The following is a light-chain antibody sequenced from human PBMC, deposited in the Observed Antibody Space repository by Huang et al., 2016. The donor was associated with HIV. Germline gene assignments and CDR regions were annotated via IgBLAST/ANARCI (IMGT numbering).Light chain of an antibody. J-gene: IGKJ1*01. CDR2: GAS. Sequence: EIVLTQSPGTLSLSPGERATLSCRASQSVNSGYLAWYQQKPGQAPRLLIYGASSRATGIPSRFRGSGSGTDFTLTISRLQPEDFAVYFCQQYGSSPGTFGQGTKVEMK. CDR3: QQYGSSPGT. V-gene: IGKV3-20*01. CDR1: QSVNSGY.